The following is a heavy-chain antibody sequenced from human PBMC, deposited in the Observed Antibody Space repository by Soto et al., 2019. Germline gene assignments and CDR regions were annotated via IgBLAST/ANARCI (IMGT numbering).Heavy chain of an antibody. Sequence: PSETLSLTCTVSGGSISSYYWSWIRQPPGKGLEWIGYNYYSGSTNYNPSLKSRVTISVDTSKNQFSLKLSSVTAADTAVYYCARREYYYDSSGYQNWFDPWGQGTLVTVSS. V-gene: IGHV4-59*01. D-gene: IGHD3-22*01. CDR2: NYYSGST. CDR3: ARREYYYDSSGYQNWFDP. CDR1: GGSISSYY. J-gene: IGHJ5*02.